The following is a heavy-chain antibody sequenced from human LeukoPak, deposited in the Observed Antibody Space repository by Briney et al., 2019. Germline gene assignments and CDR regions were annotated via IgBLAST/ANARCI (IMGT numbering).Heavy chain of an antibody. V-gene: IGHV4-39*02. D-gene: IGHD6-13*01. CDR1: GGSISSTNYH. CDR2: IYYSGST. J-gene: IGHJ4*02. Sequence: SETLSLTCTVSGGSISSTNYHWGWIRQPPGKGLEWIRTIYYSGSTYYNPSLKSRVTIFVDTSKNHFSLRLSSVTAADTAVYYCARLSTAHVAAAGTGFDCWGQGTLVTVSS. CDR3: ARLSTAHVAAAGTGFDC.